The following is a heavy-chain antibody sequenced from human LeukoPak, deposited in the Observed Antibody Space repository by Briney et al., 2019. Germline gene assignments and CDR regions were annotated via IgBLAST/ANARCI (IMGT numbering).Heavy chain of an antibody. J-gene: IGHJ4*02. CDR3: ARVSSMVRGVTDY. V-gene: IGHV4-30-4*01. D-gene: IGHD3-10*01. Sequence: PSETLSLTCTVSGGSISSGDYYWSWIRQPPGKGLEWIGYIYYSGSTYYNPSLKSRVTISVDTSKNQFSLKLSSVTAADTAVYYCARVSSMVRGVTDYWGQGTLVTVSS. CDR2: IYYSGST. CDR1: GGSISSGDYY.